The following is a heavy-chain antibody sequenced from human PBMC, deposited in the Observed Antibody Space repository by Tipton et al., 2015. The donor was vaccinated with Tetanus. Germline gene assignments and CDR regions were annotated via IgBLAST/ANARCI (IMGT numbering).Heavy chain of an antibody. CDR3: ARGVWGSSLDY. CDR2: INHSGST. D-gene: IGHD3-16*01. CDR1: GGSFSGYY. Sequence: TLSLTCAVYGGSFSGYYWSWIRQPPGKGLEWIGEINHSGSTNYNPSLKSRVTISVDTSKNQFSLKLSSVTAADTAVYYCARGVWGSSLDYWGQGTLVTVSS. J-gene: IGHJ4*02. V-gene: IGHV4-34*01.